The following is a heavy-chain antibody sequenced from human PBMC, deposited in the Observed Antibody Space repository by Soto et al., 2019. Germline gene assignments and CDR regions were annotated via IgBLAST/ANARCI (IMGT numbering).Heavy chain of an antibody. CDR3: ARDGGSSGWYYFDL. D-gene: IGHD6-19*01. CDR1: GYTFTSYY. V-gene: IGHV1-46*01. J-gene: IGHJ4*02. CDR2: IIPNDGGT. Sequence: ASVKVSCKASGYTFTSYYMHWVRQAPGQGLEWMGIIIPNDGGTSYAQKFQDRVTVTGDTSTSTVYMELSSLRSEDTAVYYCARDGGSSGWYYFDLWGQGALVTVSS.